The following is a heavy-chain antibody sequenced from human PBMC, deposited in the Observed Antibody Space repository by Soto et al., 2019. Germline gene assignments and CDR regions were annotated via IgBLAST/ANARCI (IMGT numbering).Heavy chain of an antibody. V-gene: IGHV3-23*01. D-gene: IGHD3-22*01. CDR3: AKGNYYGSSASRFHFDN. Sequence: PGESLKISCAASGFTFSNYAMNWVRQAPGKGLEWVSGISGSGGSTYYADSMKGRFTISRDNSKNTLYLQMNSLRAEDTAVYYCAKGNYYGSSASRFHFDNWGQGTLVTVSS. CDR2: ISGSGGST. CDR1: GFTFSNYA. J-gene: IGHJ4*02.